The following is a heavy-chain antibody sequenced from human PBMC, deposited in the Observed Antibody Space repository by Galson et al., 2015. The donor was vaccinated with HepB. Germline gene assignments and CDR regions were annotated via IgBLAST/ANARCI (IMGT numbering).Heavy chain of an antibody. CDR2: ISWTSSTI. V-gene: IGHV3-48*02. D-gene: IGHD3-10*01. CDR3: ARDPYGSGSYWFDF. J-gene: IGHJ4*02. CDR1: GFTFSSYG. Sequence: SLRLSCAASGFTFSSYGMNWVRQAPGKGLEWVSYISWTSSTIFYADSVKGRFTISRDNAKSSLYLQMNSLTDEDTAVYFCARDPYGSGSYWFDFWGQGTLVTVSS.